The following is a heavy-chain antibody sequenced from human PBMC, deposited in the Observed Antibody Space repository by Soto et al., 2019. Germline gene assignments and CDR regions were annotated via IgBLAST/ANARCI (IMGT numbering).Heavy chain of an antibody. CDR3: ARRDGSCVDY. D-gene: IGHD2-21*01. J-gene: IGHJ4*02. Sequence: SETLSLTCTVSGGSISSYYWSWIRQPPGKGLEWIGYIYYSGSTNYNPSLKSRVTISVDTSKNQFSLKLSSVTAADTAVYYCARRDGSCVDYWGQGTLVTVSS. CDR2: IYYSGST. V-gene: IGHV4-59*08. CDR1: GGSISSYY.